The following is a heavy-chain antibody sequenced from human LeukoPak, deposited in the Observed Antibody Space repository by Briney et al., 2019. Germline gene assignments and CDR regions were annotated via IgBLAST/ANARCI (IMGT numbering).Heavy chain of an antibody. J-gene: IGHJ6*02. V-gene: IGHV3-30-3*01. Sequence: GRSLRLSSAASGFTFSSYAMHWVRQAPGKGLEWVAVISYDGSNKYYADSVKGRFTISRDNSKNTLYLQMNSLRAEDTAVYYCARARVRYYYGSRGMDVWGQGTTVTVSS. CDR3: ARARVRYYYGSRGMDV. D-gene: IGHD3-10*01. CDR2: ISYDGSNK. CDR1: GFTFSSYA.